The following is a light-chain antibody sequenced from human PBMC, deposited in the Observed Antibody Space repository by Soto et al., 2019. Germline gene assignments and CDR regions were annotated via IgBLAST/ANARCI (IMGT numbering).Light chain of an antibody. CDR2: ANN. J-gene: IGLJ3*02. CDR3: QSYDSSLSAWV. Sequence: QSVLAQPPSVSGAPGQRVTISCTGSNSNIGAGYDVHWYQQLPGTAPKLLIYANNNRPSGVPDRFSGSKSGPSGSLAITGLQAEAEAGYYCQSYDSSLSAWVFGGGTKLTVL. CDR1: NSNIGAGYD. V-gene: IGLV1-40*01.